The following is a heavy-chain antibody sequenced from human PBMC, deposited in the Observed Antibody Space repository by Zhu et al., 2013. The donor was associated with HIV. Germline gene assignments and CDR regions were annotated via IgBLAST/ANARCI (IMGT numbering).Heavy chain of an antibody. CDR3: ARDLYKAVAGDEGAYDY. Sequence: QVQLVQSGAEVKKPGASVKVSCKASGYTFTSYGISWVRQAPGQGLEWMGWISAYNGNTNYAQKLQGRVTMTTDTSTSTAYMELRSLRSDDTAVYYCARDLYKAVAGDEGAYDYWGQGTLVTVSS. J-gene: IGHJ4*02. D-gene: IGHD6-19*01. CDR2: ISAYNGNT. CDR1: GYTFTSYG. V-gene: IGHV1-18*01.